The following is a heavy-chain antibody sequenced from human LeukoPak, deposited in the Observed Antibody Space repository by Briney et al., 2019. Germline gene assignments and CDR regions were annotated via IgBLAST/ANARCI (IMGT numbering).Heavy chain of an antibody. CDR2: IYPGDSDT. CDR1: GYSFTSYW. J-gene: IGHJ5*02. Sequence: GESLKISCKASGYSFTSYWIGWVRQMPGKGLEWMGIIYPGDSDTKYSPSFQGQVTISADKSISTAYLQWSSLKASDTAMYYCARHGISGGYYRVHNWFDPWGQGTLVTVSS. CDR3: ARHGISGGYYRVHNWFDP. D-gene: IGHD3-10*01. V-gene: IGHV5-51*01.